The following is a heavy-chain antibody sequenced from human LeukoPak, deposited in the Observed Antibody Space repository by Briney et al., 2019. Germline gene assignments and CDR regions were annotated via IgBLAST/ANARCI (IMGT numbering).Heavy chain of an antibody. Sequence: SETLSFTCTVSGGSISSYYWSWIRQPPGKGLEWIGYIYYSGSTNYNPSLRSRVTISVDTSKNQFSLKLTSVTAADTAVYYCARLRRGFDISGYYAFDIWGQGTMVTVSS. CDR1: GGSISSYY. D-gene: IGHD3-22*01. CDR3: ARLRRGFDISGYYAFDI. CDR2: IYYSGST. V-gene: IGHV4-59*01. J-gene: IGHJ3*02.